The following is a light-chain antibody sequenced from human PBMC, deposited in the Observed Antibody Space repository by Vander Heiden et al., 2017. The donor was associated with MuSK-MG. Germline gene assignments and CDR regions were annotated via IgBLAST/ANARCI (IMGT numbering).Light chain of an antibody. V-gene: IGKV1-27*01. Sequence: DIQMTQSPSSVSASVGDRVTITCRASQGITDYLAWYQQTPGKVPKLLIYAASTLQSGVPSRFSGSGSGTDFTLTISSLRPEDVATYYCQSSKTFGQGTKVEIK. CDR3: QSSKT. J-gene: IGKJ1*01. CDR2: AAS. CDR1: QGITDY.